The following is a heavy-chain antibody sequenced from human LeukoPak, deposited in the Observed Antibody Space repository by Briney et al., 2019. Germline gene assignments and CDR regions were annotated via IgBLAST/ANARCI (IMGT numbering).Heavy chain of an antibody. CDR2: IYHSGST. V-gene: IGHV4-30-2*01. J-gene: IGHJ5*02. Sequence: PSETLSLTCAVSGGSISSGGYSWSWIRQPPGKGLEWIGYIYHSGSTYYNPSLKSRVTISVDMSENQFSLKLSSVTAADTAVYYCARGYYYGSGRTNWFDPWGQGTLVTVSS. D-gene: IGHD3-10*01. CDR3: ARGYYYGSGRTNWFDP. CDR1: GGSISSGGYS.